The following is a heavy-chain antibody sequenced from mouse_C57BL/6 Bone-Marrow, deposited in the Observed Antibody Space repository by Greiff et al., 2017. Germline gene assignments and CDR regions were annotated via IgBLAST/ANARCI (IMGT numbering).Heavy chain of an antibody. CDR1: GFTFSSYT. CDR3: ARQGLFAY. V-gene: IGHV5-9*01. CDR2: ISGGGGNT. Sequence: EVHLVESGGGLVKPGGSLKLSCAASGFTFSSYTMSWVRQTPEKRLEWVATISGGGGNTYYPDSVKGRFTISRDNAKNTLYLQMSSLRSEDTALYYCARQGLFAYWGQGTLVTVSA. J-gene: IGHJ3*01. D-gene: IGHD3-1*01.